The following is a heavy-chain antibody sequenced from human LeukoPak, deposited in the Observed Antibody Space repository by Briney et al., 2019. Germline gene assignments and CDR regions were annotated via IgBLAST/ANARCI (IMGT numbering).Heavy chain of an antibody. CDR1: GFTFSSYA. CDR2: IAYDGSNQ. J-gene: IGHJ3*02. V-gene: IGHV3-30-3*01. Sequence: PGGSLRLSCAASGFTFSSYAMHWVRQAPGKGLEWVAVIAYDGSNQYYADSVKGRFTVSRDNSKNTLDLQMNSLRAEDTAVYYCARDKDCSSTSCYNAFDIWGQGTMVTVSS. CDR3: ARDKDCSSTSCYNAFDI. D-gene: IGHD2-2*01.